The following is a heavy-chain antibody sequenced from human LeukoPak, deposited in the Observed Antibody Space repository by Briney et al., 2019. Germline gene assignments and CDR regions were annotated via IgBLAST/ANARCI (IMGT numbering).Heavy chain of an antibody. J-gene: IGHJ3*02. CDR1: GFTFDDYA. CDR3: ARESNHHGVGDAFDI. D-gene: IGHD1-26*01. CDR2: INWNGGSA. V-gene: IGHV3-20*04. Sequence: GGSLRLSCAASGFTFDDYAMSWVRQAPGKGLEWVPGINWNGGSAGYADSVKGRFTISRDNAKNSLYLQINSLRAEDTAFYYCARESNHHGVGDAFDIWGQGTMVTVSS.